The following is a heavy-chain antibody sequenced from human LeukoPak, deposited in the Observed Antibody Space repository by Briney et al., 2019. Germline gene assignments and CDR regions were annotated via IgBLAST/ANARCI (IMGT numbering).Heavy chain of an antibody. D-gene: IGHD2-2*01. J-gene: IGHJ2*01. CDR3: TRDIVLPTAYWYFDL. CDR1: GGFTSSYY. CDR2: IYSSGTT. V-gene: IGHV4-4*07. Sequence: SETLSLTCSVSGGFTSSYYWSWIRQPAGKGLEWIGRIYSSGTTNYSPSLKSRVTMSVDTSKNQFSLRLSSVTAADTAVYFCTRDIVLPTAYWYFDLWGRGTLVTVSS.